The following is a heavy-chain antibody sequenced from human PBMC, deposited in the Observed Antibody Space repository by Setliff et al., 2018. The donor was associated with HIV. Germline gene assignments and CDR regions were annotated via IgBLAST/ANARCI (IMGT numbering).Heavy chain of an antibody. D-gene: IGHD5-18*01. CDR2: IYYSGST. CDR1: GGPISSGDYY. CDR3: ARESSLGRLPEDAFDI. Sequence: SETVSLTCTVSGGPISSGDYYWSWIRQPPGKGLEWIGYIYYSGSTYYNPSLKSRVTISVDTSKNQFSLKLSSVTAADTAVYYCARESSLGRLPEDAFDIWGQGTMVTVS. J-gene: IGHJ3*02. V-gene: IGHV4-30-4*08.